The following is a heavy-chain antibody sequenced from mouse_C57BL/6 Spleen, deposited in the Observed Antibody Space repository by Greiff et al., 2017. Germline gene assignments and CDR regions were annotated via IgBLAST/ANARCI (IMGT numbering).Heavy chain of an antibody. CDR1: GFTFNTYA. D-gene: IGHD1-1*01. CDR3: VRDYYGSSPYWYFDV. CDR2: IRSKSSNYAT. Sequence: DVKLVESGGGLVQPKGSLKLSCAASGFTFNTYAMHWVRQAPGKGLEWVARIRSKSSNYATYYADSVKDRFTISRDDSQSMLYLQMNNLKTEDTAMNYCVRDYYGSSPYWYFDVWGTGTTVTVSS. J-gene: IGHJ1*03. V-gene: IGHV10-3*01.